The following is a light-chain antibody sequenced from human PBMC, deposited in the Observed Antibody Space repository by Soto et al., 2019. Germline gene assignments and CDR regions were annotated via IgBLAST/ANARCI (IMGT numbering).Light chain of an antibody. CDR2: AAS. CDR1: QSITNY. CDR3: QQSYSTPCT. J-gene: IGKJ2*02. V-gene: IGKV1-39*01. Sequence: DIQMTQSPSSLSASVGDRVTITCRASQSITNYLSWYQQTPGKAPKFLIYAASSLQSGVPSRFSGSGSGTDFTLTISSLQPEDFATYYCQQSYSTPCTFGQGTKLEIK.